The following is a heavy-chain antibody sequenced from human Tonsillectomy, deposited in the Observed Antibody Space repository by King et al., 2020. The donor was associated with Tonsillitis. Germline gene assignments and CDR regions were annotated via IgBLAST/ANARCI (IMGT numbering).Heavy chain of an antibody. J-gene: IGHJ2*01. Sequence: VQLVESGGGVVQPGRSLRLSCVASGFTFSSYDMHWVRQAPGKGLEWVAVTSFDGYNKDYADSVKGRFTISRDNSKNTLYLQMNSLRGDDTAVYYCAKVGGRTAATDWYFDLWGRGTLVTVSS. D-gene: IGHD6-13*01. CDR2: TSFDGYNK. CDR1: GFTFSSYD. CDR3: AKVGGRTAATDWYFDL. V-gene: IGHV3-30*18.